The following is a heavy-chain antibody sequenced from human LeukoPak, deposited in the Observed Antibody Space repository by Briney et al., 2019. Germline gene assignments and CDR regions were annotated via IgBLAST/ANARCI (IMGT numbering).Heavy chain of an antibody. D-gene: IGHD5-18*01. CDR2: IYYSGST. V-gene: IGHV4-39*07. CDR3: ARVPENSYGYARFEP. J-gene: IGHJ5*02. CDR1: GGPINSGSYY. Sequence: SETLSLTCTVSGGPINSGSYYWGWIRQSPGKGLEWVGSIYYSGSTYYNPSLKSLVTLSVDTSKNQFSLKLSSVTAADTAVYYCARVPENSYGYARFEPWGQGTLVTVSS.